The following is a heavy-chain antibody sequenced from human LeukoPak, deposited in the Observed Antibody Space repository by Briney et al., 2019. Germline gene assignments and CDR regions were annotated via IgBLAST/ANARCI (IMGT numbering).Heavy chain of an antibody. J-gene: IGHJ4*02. Sequence: GGSLRLSCAASGFTFSTFWMNWVRQAPGKGPEWVANINPDGGETYYVDYVKGRFTISRDNAKNSLYLQMNSLRAEDTAVYYCARDPPLGYCSSSSCPHLDYWGQGTLVTVSS. CDR1: GFTFSTFW. CDR2: INPDGGET. CDR3: ARDPPLGYCSSSSCPHLDY. D-gene: IGHD2-2*01. V-gene: IGHV3-7*01.